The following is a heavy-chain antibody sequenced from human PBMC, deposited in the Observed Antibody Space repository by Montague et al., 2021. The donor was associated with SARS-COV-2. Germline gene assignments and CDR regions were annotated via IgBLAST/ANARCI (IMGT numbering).Heavy chain of an antibody. D-gene: IGHD5-24*01. Sequence: SETLSLTCTVSGGSISSHYWSWTRQPPGKGLEWIGYIYYSGSTNXNPSLKSRVTISVDTSKNQFSLKLSSVTAADTAVYYCARVFPRWLQFDPYFDYWGQGTLVTVSS. CDR2: IYYSGST. J-gene: IGHJ4*02. CDR3: ARVFPRWLQFDPYFDY. V-gene: IGHV4-59*11. CDR1: GGSISSHY.